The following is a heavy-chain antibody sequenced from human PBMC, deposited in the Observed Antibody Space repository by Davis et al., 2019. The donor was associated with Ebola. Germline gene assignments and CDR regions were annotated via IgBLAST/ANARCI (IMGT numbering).Heavy chain of an antibody. D-gene: IGHD6-19*01. J-gene: IGHJ6*02. V-gene: IGHV1-2*04. CDR3: ARDIRVRSGWQYYYYYYGMDV. Sequence: SVKVSCKASGYTFTDYYMHWVRQAPGQGLEWMGWINPNSCGTNYAQKFQGWVTMTRDTSISTAYMELSRLRSDDTAVYYRARDIRVRSGWQYYYYYYGMDVWGQGTTVTVSS. CDR1: GYTFTDYY. CDR2: INPNSCGT.